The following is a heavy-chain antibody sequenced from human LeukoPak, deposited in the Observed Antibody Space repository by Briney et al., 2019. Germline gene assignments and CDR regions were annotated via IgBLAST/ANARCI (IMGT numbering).Heavy chain of an antibody. V-gene: IGHV1-24*01. D-gene: IGHD1-1*01. J-gene: IGHJ4*02. CDR2: FDPEADET. CDR3: VTDLDDSADY. CDR1: GYHFSELC. Sequence: ASVKVSFTVSGYHFSELCIHWVRPAPGKGLEWMGGFDPEADETIYAPSFQGRLTLTEDRVTDTAYMELICLRSDDTAVYYCVTDLDDSADYWGQGTLVTVST.